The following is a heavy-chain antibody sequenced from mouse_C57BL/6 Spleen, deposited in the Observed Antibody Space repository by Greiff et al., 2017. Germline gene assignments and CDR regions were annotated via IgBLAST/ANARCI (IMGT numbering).Heavy chain of an antibody. Sequence: QVQLQQPGAELVKPGASVKLSCKASGYTFTSYWMHWVKQRPGQGLEWIGMIHPNSGSTNYNEKFKSKATLTVDKSSSTAYMQLSSLTSEDSAVYYCETYGYDAEGYFDVWGTGTTVTVSS. V-gene: IGHV1-64*01. CDR2: IHPNSGST. D-gene: IGHD2-2*01. CDR3: ETYGYDAEGYFDV. CDR1: GYTFTSYW. J-gene: IGHJ1*03.